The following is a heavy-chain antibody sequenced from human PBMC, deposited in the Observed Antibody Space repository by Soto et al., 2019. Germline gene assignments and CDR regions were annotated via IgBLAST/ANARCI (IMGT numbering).Heavy chain of an antibody. CDR1: GVSINSNYF. CDR2: IYYGGNT. V-gene: IGHV4-39*01. J-gene: IGHJ6*02. D-gene: IGHD3-22*01. CDR3: ARGGYYDSSGYYWRYYYGMDV. Sequence: PSETLSLTCAVSGVSINSNYFWGWIRQPPGRGLEWIGSIYYGGNTYYNPSLKSRVTISADLSKNQFSLNLISVTAADTAVYYCARGGYYDSSGYYWRYYYGMDVWGQGTTVTVSS.